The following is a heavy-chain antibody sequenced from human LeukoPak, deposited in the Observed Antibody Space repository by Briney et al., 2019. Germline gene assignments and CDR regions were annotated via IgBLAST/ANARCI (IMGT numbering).Heavy chain of an antibody. Sequence: GSLRLSCAASGFTFSTYAMHWVRPAPGKGLEWVALISYDGSRKHFAGSVKGRFTISRDDAKNSVYLQMNSLRAEDTAVYYCARGINKTIAARQGIYFDYWGQGTLVTVSS. D-gene: IGHD6-6*01. CDR2: ISYDGSRK. J-gene: IGHJ4*02. V-gene: IGHV3-30*04. CDR3: ARGINKTIAARQGIYFDY. CDR1: GFTFSTYA.